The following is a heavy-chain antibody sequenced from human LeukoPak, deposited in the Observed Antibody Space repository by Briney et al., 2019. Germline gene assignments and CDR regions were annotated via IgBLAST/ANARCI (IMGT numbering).Heavy chain of an antibody. CDR2: ISSSGSTM. CDR1: GFTVSSNY. J-gene: IGHJ4*02. CDR3: ARDPGSGYEEHFDY. D-gene: IGHD5-12*01. V-gene: IGHV3-11*01. Sequence: GGSLRLSCAASGFTVSSNYMSWVRQAPGKGLEWVSYISSSGSTMYYTDSVKGRFTISRDNAKDSLYLQMNSLRAEDTAVYYCARDPGSGYEEHFDYWGQGTLVTVSS.